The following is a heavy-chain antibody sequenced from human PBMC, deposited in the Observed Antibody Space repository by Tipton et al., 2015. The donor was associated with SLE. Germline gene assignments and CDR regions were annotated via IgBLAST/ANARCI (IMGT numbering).Heavy chain of an antibody. CDR2: IIPIFGKP. Sequence: QSGPEVKKPGSSVNVSCKASGGTFSSYAFSWLRQAPGQGLEWMGGIIPIFGKPNYAQKFQGRVTINTDESTNTAYMELSSLRSDDTAVYYCATRIASHRGQFFHHWGQGSLVIVSS. D-gene: IGHD2-15*01. J-gene: IGHJ1*01. CDR3: ATRIASHRGQFFHH. CDR1: GGTFSSYA. V-gene: IGHV1-69*05.